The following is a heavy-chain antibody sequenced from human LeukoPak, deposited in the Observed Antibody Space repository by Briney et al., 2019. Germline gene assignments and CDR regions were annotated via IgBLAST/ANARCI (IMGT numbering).Heavy chain of an antibody. CDR2: IYYSGGT. D-gene: IGHD5-18*01. J-gene: IGHJ4*02. V-gene: IGHV4-61*01. CDR1: GGSVSSGSYY. Sequence: PSETLSLTCTVSGGSVSSGSYYWSWIRQPPGKGLEWIGYIYYSGGTNYNPSLKSRVTISVDTSKNQFSLKLSSVTAADTAVYCCARVVDTAMIFDYWGQGTLVTVSS. CDR3: ARVVDTAMIFDY.